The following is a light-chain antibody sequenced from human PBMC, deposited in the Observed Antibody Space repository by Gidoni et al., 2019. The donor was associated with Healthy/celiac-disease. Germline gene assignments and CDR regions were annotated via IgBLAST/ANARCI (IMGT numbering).Light chain of an antibody. V-gene: IGKV1-39*01. Sequence: DIPMTQSPSSLSASVGDRVTITCRASQSISSYLNWYQQKPGKAPKLLIYAASSLQSGVPSRFSGSGSGTDFTLTISSLQPEDFATYYCQQSYSNPWTFGQXTKVEIK. CDR3: QQSYSNPWT. CDR2: AAS. J-gene: IGKJ1*01. CDR1: QSISSY.